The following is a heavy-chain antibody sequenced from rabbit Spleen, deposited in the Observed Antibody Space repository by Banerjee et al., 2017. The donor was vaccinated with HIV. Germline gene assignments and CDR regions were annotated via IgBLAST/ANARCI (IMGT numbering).Heavy chain of an antibody. J-gene: IGHJ4*01. Sequence: QEQLEESGGGLVKPEGSLTLTCKASGFSFSDRDVMCWVRQAPGKGLEWIACINAVTGKAVYASWAKGRFTISKTSSTTVTLQMTSLTAADTATYFCARSGYVGWGGDGDLMGNKLWGPGTLVTVS. CDR3: ARSGYVGWGGDGDLMGNKL. CDR1: GFSFSDRDV. CDR2: INAVTGKA. V-gene: IGHV1S45*01. D-gene: IGHD4-1*01.